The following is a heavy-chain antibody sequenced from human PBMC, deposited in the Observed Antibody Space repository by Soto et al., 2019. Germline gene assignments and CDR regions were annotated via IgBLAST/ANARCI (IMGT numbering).Heavy chain of an antibody. D-gene: IGHD4-17*01. CDR3: ARLSGLRYYYYYYGMAV. Sequence: SETLSLTCTVSGGSSISSSYYWGWIRQPPGKGLEWIGSIYYSGSTYYNPSLKSRVTISVDTSKNQFSLKLSSVTAADTAVYYCARLSGLRYYYYYYGMAVWGQGTTVTVSS. J-gene: IGHJ6*02. CDR2: IYYSGST. CDR1: GGSSISSSYY. V-gene: IGHV4-39*01.